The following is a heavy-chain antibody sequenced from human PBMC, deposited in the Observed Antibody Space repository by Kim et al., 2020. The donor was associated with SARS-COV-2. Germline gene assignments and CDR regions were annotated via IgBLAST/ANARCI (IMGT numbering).Heavy chain of an antibody. D-gene: IGHD3-10*01. V-gene: IGHV3-33*06. J-gene: IGHJ4*02. Sequence: VKGRFTISRDNSKNTLYLQMNSLRAEDTAVYYCAKDRSTMVRGVMGPFDYWGQGTLVTVSS. CDR3: AKDRSTMVRGVMGPFDY.